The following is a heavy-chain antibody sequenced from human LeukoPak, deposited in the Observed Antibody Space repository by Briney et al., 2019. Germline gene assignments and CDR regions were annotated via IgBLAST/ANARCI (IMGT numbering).Heavy chain of an antibody. CDR1: GYTFTSYY. D-gene: IGHD2-8*01. CDR3: ARGYCTNGVCYWGVYYYYYMDV. Sequence: ASVKVSCKASGYTFTSYYMHWVRQAPGQGLEWMGIINPSGGSTSYAQKFQGRVTMTRGTSTSTVYMELSSLRSEDTAVYYCARGYCTNGVCYWGVYYYYYMDVWGKGTTVIVSS. V-gene: IGHV1-46*01. J-gene: IGHJ6*03. CDR2: INPSGGST.